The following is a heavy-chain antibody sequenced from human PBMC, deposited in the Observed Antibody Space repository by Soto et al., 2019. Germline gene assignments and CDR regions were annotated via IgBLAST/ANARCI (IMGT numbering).Heavy chain of an antibody. J-gene: IGHJ4*02. Sequence: PSETLSLTCTVSGGSISSSSYYWGCIRQPPGKGLEWIGSIYYSGSTYYNPSLKSRVTISVDTSKNQFSLKLSSVTAADTAVYYCASFPAGIAVAGFDYWGQGTLVTVSS. V-gene: IGHV4-39*01. D-gene: IGHD6-19*01. CDR2: IYYSGST. CDR3: ASFPAGIAVAGFDY. CDR1: GGSISSSSYY.